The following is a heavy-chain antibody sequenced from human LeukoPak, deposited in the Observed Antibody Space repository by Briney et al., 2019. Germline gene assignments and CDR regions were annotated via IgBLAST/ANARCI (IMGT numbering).Heavy chain of an antibody. D-gene: IGHD5-18*01. J-gene: IGHJ4*02. CDR2: INPNSGGT. V-gene: IGHV1-2*02. CDR1: GYTFTGYY. CDR3: ARAPGYSYGQYNY. Sequence: ASVKVSCKASGYTFTGYYMHWVRQAPGQGLEWMGWINPNSGGTNYAQKFQGRVTMTRDTSISTAYMELGRLRSDDTAVYYCARAPGYSYGQYNYWGQGTLVTVSS.